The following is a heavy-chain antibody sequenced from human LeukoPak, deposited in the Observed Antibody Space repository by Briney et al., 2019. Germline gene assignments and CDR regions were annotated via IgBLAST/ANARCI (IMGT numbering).Heavy chain of an antibody. D-gene: IGHD6-19*01. CDR1: GGSISSYY. CDR2: IYYSGST. Sequence: PSETLSLTCTVSGGSISSYYWSWIRQPPGKGLEGIGYIYYSGSTNYNPSLKSRVTISVDTSKNQFSLKLSSVTAADTAVYYCAREKAVAGAFDIWGQGTMVTVSS. CDR3: AREKAVAGAFDI. V-gene: IGHV4-59*01. J-gene: IGHJ3*02.